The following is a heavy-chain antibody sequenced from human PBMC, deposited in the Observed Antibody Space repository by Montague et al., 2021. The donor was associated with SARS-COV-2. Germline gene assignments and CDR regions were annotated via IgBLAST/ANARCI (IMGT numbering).Heavy chain of an antibody. Sequence: SGTLSLTCAVYGGSFSGYYWSWIRQPPEKGLEWIGEINHSGSTNYNPSLKSRVTISVDTSKNQFSLKLSSVTAADTAVYYCARGRAVTTFYYYYYGMDVWGQGTTVTVSS. J-gene: IGHJ6*02. CDR3: ARGRAVTTFYYYYYGMDV. D-gene: IGHD4-17*01. CDR1: GGSFSGYY. V-gene: IGHV4-34*01. CDR2: INHSGST.